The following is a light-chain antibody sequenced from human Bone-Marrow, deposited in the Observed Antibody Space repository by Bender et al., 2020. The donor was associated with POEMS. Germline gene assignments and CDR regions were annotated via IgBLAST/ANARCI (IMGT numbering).Light chain of an antibody. V-gene: IGLV2-14*01. J-gene: IGLJ1*01. Sequence: QSVLTQPASVSGSPGQSISISCTGTSRDVGNYDYVSWYQQYPGKAPQLMIYDVSNRPSEVSNRFSGSKSGNTASLTISGLQAEDEADYYCSSYTGYSPPYVFGTGTKVTVL. CDR2: DVS. CDR1: SRDVGNYDY. CDR3: SSYTGYSPPYV.